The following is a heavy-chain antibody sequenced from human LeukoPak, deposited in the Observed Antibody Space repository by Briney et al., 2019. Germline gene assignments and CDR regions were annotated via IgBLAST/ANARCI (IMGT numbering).Heavy chain of an antibody. CDR2: INSDGSST. V-gene: IGHV3-74*01. D-gene: IGHD3-10*01. J-gene: IGHJ4*02. Sequence: PGGSLRLSCAASRFTFSSYWMHWVRQAPGKGLVWVSRINSDGSSTSYADSVKGRFTISRDNAKNTLYLQMNSLRAEDTAVYYCARNYYGSGSYGVIDYWGQGTLVTVSS. CDR3: ARNYYGSGSYGVIDY. CDR1: RFTFSSYW.